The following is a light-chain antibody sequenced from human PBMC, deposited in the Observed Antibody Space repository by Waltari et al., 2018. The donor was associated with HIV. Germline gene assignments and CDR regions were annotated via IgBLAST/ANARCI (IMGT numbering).Light chain of an antibody. Sequence: QTVVTQEPSLSVSPGGTVTRTCGLSSGSVSTSHYPSWSQQTPGQAPRALIYKTIMRSSGVPHRFSGSILGNKAALTITGAQAVDESDYYCVLFVGGDIWVFGGGTRLTVL. CDR3: VLFVGGDIWV. V-gene: IGLV8-61*01. J-gene: IGLJ3*02. CDR1: SGSVSTSHY. CDR2: KTI.